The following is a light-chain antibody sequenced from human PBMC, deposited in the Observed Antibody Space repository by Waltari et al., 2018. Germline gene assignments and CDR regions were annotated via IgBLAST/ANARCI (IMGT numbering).Light chain of an antibody. CDR2: DAS. CDR1: QSISKY. V-gene: IGKV3-20*01. J-gene: IGKJ1*01. CDR3: QKYGSLPAT. Sequence: EIMLTPSPRTLSLSPAEKATLSCRARQSISKYLAWYQQKPGQAPRLLIYDASIRATGIPDRFSGRGYGTDFSLTISRLEPEEYAVYYCQKYGSLPATFGRGTKVEIK.